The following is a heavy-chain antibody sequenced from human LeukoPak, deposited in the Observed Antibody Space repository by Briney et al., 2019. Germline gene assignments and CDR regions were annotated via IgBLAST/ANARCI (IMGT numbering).Heavy chain of an antibody. D-gene: IGHD2-2*01. CDR1: GFTFSSYA. CDR2: ISGSGGST. Sequence: SGGSLRLSCAASGFTFSSYAMSWVRQAPGKGLEWVSAISGSGGSTYYADSVKGRFTISRDNSKNTLYLQMNSLRAEDTAVYYCARGYLVSDIVVVPAAFDYWGQGTLVTVSS. J-gene: IGHJ4*02. V-gene: IGHV3-23*01. CDR3: ARGYLVSDIVVVPAAFDY.